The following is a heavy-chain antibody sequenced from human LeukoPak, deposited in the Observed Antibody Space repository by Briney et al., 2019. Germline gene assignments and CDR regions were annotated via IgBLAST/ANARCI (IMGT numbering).Heavy chain of an antibody. J-gene: IGHJ5*02. Sequence: SVKVSCKASGCTFSSYAISWVRQAPGQGLEWLGWIIPLYGTANFAQMFQGRVTITTDESTSTAYMELSSLRSEDTAVYYCARGGRPKSYCSSTSCFYNWFDPWGQRTLVSVSS. CDR1: GCTFSSYA. CDR2: IIPLYGTA. CDR3: ARGGRPKSYCSSTSCFYNWFDP. D-gene: IGHD2-2*01. V-gene: IGHV1-69*05.